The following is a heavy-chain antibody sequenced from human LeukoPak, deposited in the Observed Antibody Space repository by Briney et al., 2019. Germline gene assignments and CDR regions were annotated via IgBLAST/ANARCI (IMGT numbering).Heavy chain of an antibody. J-gene: IGHJ4*02. CDR1: GVTFSNYW. CDR3: AKSGYNRFDY. Sequence: GGSLRLSCVDSGVTFSNYWMNWVRQAPGKGLEWVANINQDGSEKYYVDSVKGRFTISRDNAKKSLYLQMNSLRAEDTAVYYCAKSGYNRFDYWGQGTLVTVSS. CDR2: INQDGSEK. D-gene: IGHD5-24*01. V-gene: IGHV3-7*03.